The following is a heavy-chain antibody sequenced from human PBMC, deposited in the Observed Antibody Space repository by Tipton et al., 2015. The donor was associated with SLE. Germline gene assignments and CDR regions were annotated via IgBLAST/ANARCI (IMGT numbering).Heavy chain of an antibody. CDR3: AKTTIFGVVVYFDS. Sequence: SLRLSCAASGFNFGNYWMHWVRQAPGKGLVWVSRINRDGSSTSYADSVKGRFTISRDNARKSLYLQLNSLRAEDTAVYYCAKTTIFGVVVYFDSWGQGTLVTVAS. CDR1: GFNFGNYW. J-gene: IGHJ4*02. CDR2: INRDGSST. V-gene: IGHV3-74*01. D-gene: IGHD3-3*01.